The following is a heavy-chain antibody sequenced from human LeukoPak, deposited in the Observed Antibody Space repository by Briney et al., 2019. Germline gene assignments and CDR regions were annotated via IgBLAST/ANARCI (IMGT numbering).Heavy chain of an antibody. CDR2: IHNDGST. V-gene: IGHV3-53*01. CDR3: AKSTIVGATVDAFDI. CDR1: GFIVSSNY. D-gene: IGHD1-26*01. J-gene: IGHJ3*02. Sequence: GGSLRLSCAASGFIVSSNYMTWVRQAPGKGLEWVSVIHNDGSTYYAESVKGRFTISRDNSKNTLYLQMNSLRVEDTAVYYCAKSTIVGATVDAFDIWGQGTMVTVSS.